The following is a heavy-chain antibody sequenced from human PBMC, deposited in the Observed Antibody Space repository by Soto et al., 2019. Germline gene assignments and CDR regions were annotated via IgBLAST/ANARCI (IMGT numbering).Heavy chain of an antibody. CDR1: CASISGFY. J-gene: IGHJ5*02. V-gene: IGHV4-4*07. CDR2: IYATGTT. CDR3: VRDGTKTLRDWFDP. Sequence: SSETLSLTCTVSCASISGFYWSWIRKSAGKGLEWIGRIYATGTTDYNPSLKSRVMMSVGTSKKQFSLKLRSVTAADTAVYYCVRDGTKTLRDWFDPWGQGISVTVSS. D-gene: IGHD1-1*01.